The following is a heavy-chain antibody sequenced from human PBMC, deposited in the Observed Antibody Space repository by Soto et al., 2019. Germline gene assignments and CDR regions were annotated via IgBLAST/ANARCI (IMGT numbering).Heavy chain of an antibody. Sequence: PSETLSLTCTVSGGSISSSSYYWGWIRQPPGKGLEWIGSIYYSGSTYYNPSLKSRVTISVDTSKNQFSLKLSSVTAADTAVYYCARYHYYDINWFDPWGQGTLVTVSS. J-gene: IGHJ5*02. D-gene: IGHD3-22*01. V-gene: IGHV4-39*01. CDR3: ARYHYYDINWFDP. CDR1: GGSISSSSYY. CDR2: IYYSGST.